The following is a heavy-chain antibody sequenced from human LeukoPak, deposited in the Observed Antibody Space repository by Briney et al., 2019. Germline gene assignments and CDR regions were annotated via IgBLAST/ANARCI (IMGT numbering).Heavy chain of an antibody. CDR2: ISGSGGST. D-gene: IGHD2-2*01. V-gene: IGHV3-23*01. CDR3: SKIWGGPVVPAGNDSFGF. CDR1: GFTFSSYA. Sequence: QPGGSLRLSCAASGFTFSSYAMSWVRQAPGKGLEWVSAISGSGGSTYYADSVKGRFTISRDNSKNTLYLQMNSLRAEDTAVYYWSKIWGGPVVPAGNDSFGFWGQGTLV. J-gene: IGHJ4*01.